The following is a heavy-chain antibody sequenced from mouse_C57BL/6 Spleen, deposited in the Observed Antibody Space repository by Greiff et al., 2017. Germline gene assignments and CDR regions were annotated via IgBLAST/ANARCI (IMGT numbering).Heavy chain of an antibody. CDR2: ISDGGSYT. V-gene: IGHV5-4*01. Sequence: EVKLVESGGGLVKPGGSLKLSCAASGFTFSSYAMSWVRQTPEKRLEWVATISDGGSYTYYPDNVKGRFTISRDNAKNNLYLQMSHLKSEDTAMYYCARDRGYVSSFLAYWGQGTLVTVSA. J-gene: IGHJ3*01. D-gene: IGHD1-1*01. CDR1: GFTFSSYA. CDR3: ARDRGYVSSFLAY.